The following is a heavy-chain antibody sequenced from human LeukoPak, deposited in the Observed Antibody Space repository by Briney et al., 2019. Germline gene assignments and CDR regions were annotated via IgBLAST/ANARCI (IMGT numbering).Heavy chain of an antibody. J-gene: IGHJ4*02. CDR3: ASYCSSRCSPSGFDF. Sequence: GGSLRLSCAASGFAFSTYAMSWVRQAPGKGLEWVSAISSGGGYTYHADSVKGRFTISRDDSKNTLCLQMSSLRAEDTAVYYCASYCSSRCSPSGFDFWGRGTLVTVSS. CDR1: GFAFSTYA. V-gene: IGHV3-23*01. D-gene: IGHD2-2*01. CDR2: ISSGGGYT.